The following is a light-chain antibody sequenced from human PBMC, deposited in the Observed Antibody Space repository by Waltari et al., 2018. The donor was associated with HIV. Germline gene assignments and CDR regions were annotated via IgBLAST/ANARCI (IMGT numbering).Light chain of an antibody. Sequence: QSALTQPASVSGPPGQSSTISFTGSSSDVRRYNPVSWYQQHPGKAPKLMIYECINRPSVVSNRFSCSKSGKTASLTISGLEDEDEADYYCCSYAGSSNWVFGGGTKVTVL. CDR2: ECI. CDR3: CSYAGSSNWV. J-gene: IGLJ3*02. V-gene: IGLV2-23*01. CDR1: SSDVRRYNP.